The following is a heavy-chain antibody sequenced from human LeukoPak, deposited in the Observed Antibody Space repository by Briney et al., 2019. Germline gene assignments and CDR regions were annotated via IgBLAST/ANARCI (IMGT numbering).Heavy chain of an antibody. D-gene: IGHD6-13*01. V-gene: IGHV3-30*04. J-gene: IGHJ4*02. Sequence: GGSLRLSCAASGFTFSSYAMHWVRQAPGKGLEWVAVISYDGSNKYYADSVKGRFTISRDNSKNTLYLQMNSLRAEDTAVYYCAKMTMPLYSSSWYSSLRGVNTDYWGQGTLVTVSS. CDR3: AKMTMPLYSSSWYSSLRGVNTDY. CDR1: GFTFSSYA. CDR2: ISYDGSNK.